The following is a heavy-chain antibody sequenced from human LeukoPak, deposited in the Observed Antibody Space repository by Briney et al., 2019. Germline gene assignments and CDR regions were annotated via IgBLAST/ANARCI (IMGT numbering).Heavy chain of an antibody. J-gene: IGHJ6*03. Sequence: GASVKVSCKASGCTFSSYVISWVGQAPGQGRAWVGRIIPIFGRANNAHKFQGRVTLNTDESTSTAYMELSSLRSEDTAVYYCARDGIDCSGGSCYSLRYYYYYMDVWGKGTTVTVSS. V-gene: IGHV1-69*05. CDR3: ARDGIDCSGGSCYSLRYYYYYMDV. CDR2: IIPIFGRA. D-gene: IGHD2-15*01. CDR1: GCTFSSYV.